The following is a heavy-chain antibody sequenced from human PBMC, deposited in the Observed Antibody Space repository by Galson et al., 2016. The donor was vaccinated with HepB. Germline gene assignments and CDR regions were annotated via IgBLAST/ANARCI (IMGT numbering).Heavy chain of an antibody. V-gene: IGHV4-4*07. CDR2: IYGNGNI. CDR3: ARGGTMALPHFDY. J-gene: IGHJ4*02. D-gene: IGHD1-1*01. Sequence: SETLSLTCTVSGGSITGYYWSWIRQPAGKRLEWMGRIYGNGNIDHNPSLRSRVTMSLDTSNNQFSLKLHSVTAADPAVYYYARGGTMALPHFDYWGQGTLVTISS. CDR1: GGSITGYY.